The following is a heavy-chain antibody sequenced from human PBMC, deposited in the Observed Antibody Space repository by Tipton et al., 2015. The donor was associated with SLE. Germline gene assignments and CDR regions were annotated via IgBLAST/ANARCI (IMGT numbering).Heavy chain of an antibody. V-gene: IGHV3-23*01. CDR2: ISGSGGST. CDR3: AKDALGGIAAAGYDAFDI. D-gene: IGHD6-13*01. CDR1: GFTFSSYA. J-gene: IGHJ3*02. Sequence: SLRLSCAASGFTFSSYAISWVRPAPGKGLEWVSAISGSGGSTYYADSVKGRFTISRDNSKNTLYLQMNTLRAEDTAVYYCAKDALGGIAAAGYDAFDIWGQGTMVTVSS.